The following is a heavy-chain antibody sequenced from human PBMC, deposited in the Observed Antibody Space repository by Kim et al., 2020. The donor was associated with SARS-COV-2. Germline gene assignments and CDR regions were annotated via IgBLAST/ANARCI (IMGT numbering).Heavy chain of an antibody. V-gene: IGHV3-23*01. CDR2: ISSGGDYI. CDR1: GFTFSNYA. CDR3: ARWITSFDY. Sequence: GGSLRLSCAASGFTFSNYAINWVRQAPGKGLEWVSAISSGGDYILYADSVKGRFIISRDNSRNTVSLQMNSLRAEDTALYYCARWITSFDYWVQGTPVT. J-gene: IGHJ4*02. D-gene: IGHD2-2*03.